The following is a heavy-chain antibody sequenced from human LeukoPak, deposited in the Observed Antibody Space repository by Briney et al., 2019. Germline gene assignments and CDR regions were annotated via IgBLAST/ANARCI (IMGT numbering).Heavy chain of an antibody. D-gene: IGHD3-10*01. J-gene: IGHJ2*01. CDR2: IYPGDSDT. Sequence: GESLKISCKASGFRISNYWIGWVRQMPGKGLEWLGIIYPGDSDTRYSPSFQGQVTISADKSISTAYLQWSSLKASDTAMYYCARHVSGWYFDLWGRGTLVTVSS. V-gene: IGHV5-51*01. CDR1: GFRISNYW. CDR3: ARHVSGWYFDL.